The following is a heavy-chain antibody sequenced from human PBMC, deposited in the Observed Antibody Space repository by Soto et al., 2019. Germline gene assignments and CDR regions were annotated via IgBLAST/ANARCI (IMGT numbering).Heavy chain of an antibody. D-gene: IGHD3-10*01. CDR3: ARRITMVRGPYYYYAMDV. CDR2: ITSTSSTK. J-gene: IGHJ6*02. V-gene: IGHV3-48*02. Sequence: GGSLRLSCAASGFTFSSHTMNWVRQAPGKGLEWISYITSTSSTKNYADSVKGRFTISRDNANNSLYLQMNSLRDVDTAVYYCARRITMVRGPYYYYAMDVWGQGTTVTVSS. CDR1: GFTFSSHT.